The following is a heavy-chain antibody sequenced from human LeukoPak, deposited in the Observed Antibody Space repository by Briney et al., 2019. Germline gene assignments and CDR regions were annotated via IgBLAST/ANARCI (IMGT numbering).Heavy chain of an antibody. CDR1: GGSISSYY. CDR2: IYTSGST. J-gene: IGHJ6*02. D-gene: IGHD2-2*01. Sequence: SETLSLTCTVSGGSISSYYWSWIRQPAGKGLEWIGRIYTSGSTNYNPSLKSRVTMSVDTSKNQFSLKLSSVTAADTAVYYCARDRPYCSSTSCYAYPTYGMDVWGQGTTVAVSS. V-gene: IGHV4-4*07. CDR3: ARDRPYCSSTSCYAYPTYGMDV.